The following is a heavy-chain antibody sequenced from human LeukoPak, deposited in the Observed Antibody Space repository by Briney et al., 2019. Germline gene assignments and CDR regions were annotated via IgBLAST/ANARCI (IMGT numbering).Heavy chain of an antibody. J-gene: IGHJ4*02. CDR3: ARADWEYSSSFFDY. D-gene: IGHD6-6*01. Sequence: SETQSLTCTVSGGSISSYYWSWIRQPPGKGLEWIGYIYYSGSTNYNPSLKSRVTISVDTSKNQFSLKLSSVTAADTAVYYCARADWEYSSSFFDYWGQGTLVTVSS. V-gene: IGHV4-59*08. CDR1: GGSISSYY. CDR2: IYYSGST.